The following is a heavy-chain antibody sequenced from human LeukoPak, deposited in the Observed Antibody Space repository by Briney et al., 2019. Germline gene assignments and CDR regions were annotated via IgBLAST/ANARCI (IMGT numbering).Heavy chain of an antibody. V-gene: IGHV4-34*01. CDR2: INHSGST. CDR3: ARYTCSGGSCYSAY. D-gene: IGHD2-15*01. CDR1: GGSFSGYY. J-gene: IGHJ4*02. Sequence: SETLSLTCAVYGGSFSGYYWSWIRQPPGKGLEWIGEINHSGSTNYNPSLKSRVTISVDTSKNQFSPKLSSVTAADTAVYYCARYTCSGGSCYSAYWGQGTLVTVSS.